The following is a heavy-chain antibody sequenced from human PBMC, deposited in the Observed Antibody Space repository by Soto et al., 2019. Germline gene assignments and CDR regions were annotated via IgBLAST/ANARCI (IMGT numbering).Heavy chain of an antibody. CDR1: GYIFTNNW. CDR2: IYPDDSDT. J-gene: IGHJ3*02. CDR3: ARGSSSFADDAFDI. D-gene: IGHD2-15*01. V-gene: IGHV5-51*01. Sequence: PGESLKISCKGSGYIFTNNWIGWVRQMPGKGLEWMGIIYPDDSDTRYSPSFQGQVTISADKSISTAYLQWRSLKASDTAMYYCARGSSSFADDAFDIWGQGTMVTRLL.